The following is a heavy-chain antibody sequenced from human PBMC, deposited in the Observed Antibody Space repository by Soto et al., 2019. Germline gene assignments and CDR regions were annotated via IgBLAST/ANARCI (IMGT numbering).Heavy chain of an antibody. D-gene: IGHD6-13*01. Sequence: QVQLVQSGAEVKKPGASVKVSCKATGYSFTAFGLIGVRQAPGQGHEWMGGISGYNGDTNYAQNLQGRVTMTTDKSTSTVSMELRSLKSDDTAVYYCARAEAYRSSWYAMDVWVQGTTVIVS. J-gene: IGHJ6*02. CDR1: GYSFTAFG. CDR2: ISGYNGDT. CDR3: ARAEAYRSSWYAMDV. V-gene: IGHV1-18*01.